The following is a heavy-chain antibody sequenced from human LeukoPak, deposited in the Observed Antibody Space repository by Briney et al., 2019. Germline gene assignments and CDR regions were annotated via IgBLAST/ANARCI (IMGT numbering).Heavy chain of an antibody. J-gene: IGHJ6*02. CDR3: ARSLSGYGMDV. CDR1: GYTCTGYY. CDR2: INPNSGGT. Sequence: GASVKVPCKAAGYTCTGYYMHWVRQAPGQGLEWMGRINPNSGGTNYAQKFQGRVTMTRDTSISTAYMELSRLRSDDTAVYYCARSLSGYGMDVWGQGTTVTVSS. V-gene: IGHV1-2*06. D-gene: IGHD6-25*01.